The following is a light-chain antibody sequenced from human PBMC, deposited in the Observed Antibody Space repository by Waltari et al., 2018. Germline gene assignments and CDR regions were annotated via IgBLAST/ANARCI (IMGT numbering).Light chain of an antibody. Sequence: DIQLTQSPPSLSASVGDSATITCRASQRISMFLNWYQQKPGKAPNLLIYGASSLQRGVPSRFSGSGSGTDFTLTISSLHPEDFATYYCQQTYSTHLTFGGGTKVEIK. CDR2: GAS. CDR1: QRISMF. J-gene: IGKJ4*01. V-gene: IGKV1-39*01. CDR3: QQTYSTHLT.